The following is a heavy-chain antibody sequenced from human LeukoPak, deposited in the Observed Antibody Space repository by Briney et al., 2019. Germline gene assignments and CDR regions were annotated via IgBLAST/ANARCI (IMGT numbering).Heavy chain of an antibody. CDR3: TKGGSFSGSYYINWFDP. Sequence: QPGGSLRLSCAASGFTFSSYAMSWVRQAPGKGLEWVTTINSSGGKNYAESVKGRFTISRDNSKKTLYLQMNSLRPEDTAVYYCTKGGSFSGSYYINWFDPWGQGTLATVSS. D-gene: IGHD3-10*01. J-gene: IGHJ5*02. CDR2: INSSGGK. V-gene: IGHV3-23*01. CDR1: GFTFSSYA.